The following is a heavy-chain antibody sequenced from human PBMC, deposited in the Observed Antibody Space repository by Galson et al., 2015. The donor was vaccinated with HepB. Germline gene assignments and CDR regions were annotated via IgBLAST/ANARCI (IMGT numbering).Heavy chain of an antibody. CDR3: ARGVSSGWPFDH. V-gene: IGHV1-69*13. J-gene: IGHJ4*02. D-gene: IGHD6-19*01. CDR2: IVPISGTA. CDR1: GGTFSTYA. Sequence: SVKVSCKASGGTFSTYAISWVRQAPGKGLEWMGGIVPISGTANYAQNFQGRVTVNADESTTTVYMELNSLRSDDTAVYYCARGVSSGWPFDHWGQGTPVTVSS.